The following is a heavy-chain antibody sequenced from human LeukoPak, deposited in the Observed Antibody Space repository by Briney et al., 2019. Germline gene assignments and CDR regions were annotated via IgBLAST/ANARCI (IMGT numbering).Heavy chain of an antibody. V-gene: IGHV4-59*01. D-gene: IGHD5-18*01. Sequence: SQTLSLTCSVSGDSISTYHWNWIRKPPGKGLEWIGYMQSTGNSNYNPSLKNRVNIFVDMSKNQFVLNLRSVTAADTAVYYCARDKRHSYGRYFDPWGQGMLVTVSS. CDR3: ARDKRHSYGRYFDP. CDR2: MQSTGNS. CDR1: GDSISTYH. J-gene: IGHJ4*02.